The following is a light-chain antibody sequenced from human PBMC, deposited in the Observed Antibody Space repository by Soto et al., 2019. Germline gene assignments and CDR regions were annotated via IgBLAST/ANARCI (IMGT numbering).Light chain of an antibody. Sequence: DIQMTQSPSSVSASVGDRVTITCRASQSVSGWLAWYQQKPGEAPKLLIYDASALPRGVPSRFSGSGSGTKFTLTIASLQPDDFATYYCQQYETFSGTFGPGTKVEI. J-gene: IGKJ1*01. CDR1: QSVSGW. V-gene: IGKV1-5*01. CDR3: QQYETFSGT. CDR2: DAS.